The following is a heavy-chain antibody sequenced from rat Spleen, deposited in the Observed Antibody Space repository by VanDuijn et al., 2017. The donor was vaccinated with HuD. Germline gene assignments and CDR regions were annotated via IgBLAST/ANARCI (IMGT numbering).Heavy chain of an antibody. Sequence: EVQLVESGGGLVQPGRSLKLSCAASGFTFSNFDMAWVRQAPTKGLEWVTSISPSGVPYYRDSVKGRFTVSRENAKSTLYILMDSLRSEDTDTYYCVRQDTSGYSNWFAYWGQGTQVTVSS. CDR2: ISPSGVP. D-gene: IGHD4-3*01. V-gene: IGHV5-25*01. CDR1: GFTFSNFD. J-gene: IGHJ3*01. CDR3: VRQDTSGYSNWFAY.